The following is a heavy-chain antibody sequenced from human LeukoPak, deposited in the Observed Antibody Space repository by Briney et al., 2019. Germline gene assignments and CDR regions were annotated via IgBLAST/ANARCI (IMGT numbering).Heavy chain of an antibody. D-gene: IGHD3-22*01. CDR1: GFTVSSNY. Sequence: GGSLRLSCAASGFTVSSNYMSWVRQAPGKGLEWVSVIYSGGSTYYADSVKGRFTISRDNSKNTLYLQMNSLRAEDTAVYYCARDLLGSYYDSSGYYPLWGQGTLVTVPS. V-gene: IGHV3-53*01. CDR2: IYSGGST. J-gene: IGHJ4*02. CDR3: ARDLLGSYYDSSGYYPL.